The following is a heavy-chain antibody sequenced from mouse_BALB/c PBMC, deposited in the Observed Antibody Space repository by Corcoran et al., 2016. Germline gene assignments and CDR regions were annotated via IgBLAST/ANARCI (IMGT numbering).Heavy chain of an antibody. V-gene: IGHV1-61*01. Sequence: QDQLPQPGAELVKPGSSVKLSCKSSGYTFTSYGLNWVKQRPGQGLEWIGMIDPSDSETHYNQMFKDKATLTVDKSSSTAYMQLSSLTSEDSAVYYCARDDGYSPFAYWGQGTLVTVSA. D-gene: IGHD2-3*01. J-gene: IGHJ3*01. CDR3: ARDDGYSPFAY. CDR2: IDPSDSET. CDR1: GYTFTSYG.